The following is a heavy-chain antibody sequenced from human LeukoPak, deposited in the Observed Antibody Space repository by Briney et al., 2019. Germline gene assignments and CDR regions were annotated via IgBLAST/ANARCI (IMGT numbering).Heavy chain of an antibody. CDR1: GFTFSSYW. CDR3: TRDLMDYDVSAGLHHYYMDV. Sequence: GGSLRLSCVASGFTFSSYWMHWVRQDPRKGLVWVSRINGDGRNINYADSVRGRFTISRDNAKNTLYLQMNTLRVEDTAVYYCTRDLMDYDVSAGLHHYYMDVWGQGTTVTVSS. J-gene: IGHJ6*02. V-gene: IGHV3-74*01. CDR2: INGDGRNI. D-gene: IGHD3-9*01.